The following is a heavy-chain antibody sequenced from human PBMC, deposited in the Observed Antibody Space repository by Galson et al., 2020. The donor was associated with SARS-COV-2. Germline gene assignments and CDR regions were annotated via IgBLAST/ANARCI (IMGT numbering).Heavy chain of an antibody. J-gene: IGHJ4*02. CDR3: ATSRDDNSGYLNY. CDR2: INPTNGGT. V-gene: IGHV1-2*02. CDR1: GNTFTGYY. D-gene: IGHD3-22*01. Sequence: ASVKVSCEASGNTFTGYYIYWVRQAPGQGLELMGWINPTNGGTKYAQKVQGRVILTRDKSISTAYMELTTLRSDDTAVYFCATSRDDNSGYLNYWGQGTLVAVSS.